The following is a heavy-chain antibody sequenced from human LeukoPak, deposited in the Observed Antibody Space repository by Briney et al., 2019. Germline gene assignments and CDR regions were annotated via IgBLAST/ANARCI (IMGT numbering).Heavy chain of an antibody. V-gene: IGHV3-48*03. CDR3: ARGRGGEDAFDI. CDR2: ITDSGSTI. D-gene: IGHD7-27*01. Sequence: GGALRLSCAASGFTFSSYEMNWVRQAPGKGLEWVSYITDSGSTIYYADSVKGRFTISRDNAKNSLYLQINSLRVEDTAVYYCARGRGGEDAFDIWGQGTMVTVSS. J-gene: IGHJ3*02. CDR1: GFTFSSYE.